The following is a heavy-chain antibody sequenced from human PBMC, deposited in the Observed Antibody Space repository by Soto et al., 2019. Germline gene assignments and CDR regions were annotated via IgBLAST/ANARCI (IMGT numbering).Heavy chain of an antibody. CDR1: GDPMTTVGYY. CDR3: TRGDY. J-gene: IGHJ4*02. CDR2: ISYSGST. V-gene: IGHV4-31*01. Sequence: QVQLQESGPGLVKPSQTLSLTCTVSGDPMTTVGYYWTWIRQHPGQGLEWIGFISYSGSTYYSSSLKGSVGLTPDPAKNPFPPKLNSVTAADTAVYYCTRGDYWGQGTLVTVSS.